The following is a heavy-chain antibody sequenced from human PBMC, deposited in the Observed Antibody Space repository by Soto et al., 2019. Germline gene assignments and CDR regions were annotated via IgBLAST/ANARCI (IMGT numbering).Heavy chain of an antibody. Sequence: PSETLSLTCTVSGGFIKSDTHYWGWIRQSPGRGLEWIGSILYTGSTYYNPSLRSRVSMSVDTSKNQFSLKLSSVTAADTAVYYCARDSRTGTTEVHYYYGMDVWGQGTTVTVSS. V-gene: IGHV4-39*07. CDR3: ARDSRTGTTEVHYYYGMDV. J-gene: IGHJ6*02. CDR2: ILYTGST. D-gene: IGHD1-7*01. CDR1: GGFIKSDTHY.